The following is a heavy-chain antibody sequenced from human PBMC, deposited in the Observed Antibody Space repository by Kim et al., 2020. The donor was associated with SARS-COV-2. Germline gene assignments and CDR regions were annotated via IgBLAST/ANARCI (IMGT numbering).Heavy chain of an antibody. V-gene: IGHV3-43*01. J-gene: IGHJ4*02. Sequence: DSVKGRFTISRDNSKNSLYLQMNSLRTEDTALYYCAKDGALAGATGPFDYWGQGTLVTVSS. CDR3: AKDGALAGATGPFDY. D-gene: IGHD1-26*01.